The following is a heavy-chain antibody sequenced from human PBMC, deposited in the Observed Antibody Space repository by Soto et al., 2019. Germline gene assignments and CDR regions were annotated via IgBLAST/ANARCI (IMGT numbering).Heavy chain of an antibody. Sequence: GGSLRLSCAASGFTFSSYAMSWVRQAPGKGLEWVSAISGSGGSTYYADSVKGRFTISRDNSKNTLYLQMNSLRAEDTAVYYCAKRLIEFPALDEPSYYMDVWGKGTTVTVSS. CDR3: AKRLIEFPALDEPSYYMDV. D-gene: IGHD3-16*01. CDR1: GFTFSSYA. J-gene: IGHJ6*03. V-gene: IGHV3-23*01. CDR2: ISGSGGST.